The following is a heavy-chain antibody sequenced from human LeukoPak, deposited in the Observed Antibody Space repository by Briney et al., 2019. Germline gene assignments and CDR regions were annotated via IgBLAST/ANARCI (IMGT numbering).Heavy chain of an antibody. Sequence: SETLSLTCTVSGGSISSYYWSWIRQSPGKGLEWIGYIYTSGSPNYNPSLKSRVTISVDTSRNQFFLKMSSVTAADTAVYYCARHIGGGIEDMDVWGKGTKVTVSS. V-gene: IGHV4-4*09. D-gene: IGHD3-16*02. J-gene: IGHJ6*03. CDR3: ARHIGGGIEDMDV. CDR2: IYTSGSP. CDR1: GGSISSYY.